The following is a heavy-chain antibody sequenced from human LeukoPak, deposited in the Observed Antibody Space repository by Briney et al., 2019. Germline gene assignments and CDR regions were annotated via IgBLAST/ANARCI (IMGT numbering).Heavy chain of an antibody. D-gene: IGHD3-22*01. Sequence: SETLPLTCAVYGGSFSGYYWSWIRQPPGKGLEWIGEINHSGSTNYNPSLKSRVTISVDTSKNQFSLKLSSVTAADTAVYYCARPSQYDIYYYDSRDAFDIWGQGTMVTVSS. CDR2: INHSGST. CDR3: ARPSQYDIYYYDSRDAFDI. V-gene: IGHV4-34*01. J-gene: IGHJ3*02. CDR1: GGSFSGYY.